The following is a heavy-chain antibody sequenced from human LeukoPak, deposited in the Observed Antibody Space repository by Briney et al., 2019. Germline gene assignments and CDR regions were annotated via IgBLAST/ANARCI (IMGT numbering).Heavy chain of an antibody. Sequence: GGSLRLSCAASGFTFSNYAMSWVRQAPGKGLVWVSRISGDEIWTSYADSVKGRFTISRDNAKDTLYLQMNGLRTEDTAVYYCTREYISGPRQTDAFDIWGRGTMVTVSS. CDR3: TREYISGPRQTDAFDI. CDR1: GFTFSNYA. CDR2: ISGDEIWT. D-gene: IGHD3-22*01. J-gene: IGHJ3*02. V-gene: IGHV3-74*01.